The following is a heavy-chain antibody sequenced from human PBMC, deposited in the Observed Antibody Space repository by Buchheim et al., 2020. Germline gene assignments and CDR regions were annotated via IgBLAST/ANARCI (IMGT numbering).Heavy chain of an antibody. CDR1: GFTFSSYA. Sequence: EVQLLESGGGLVQPGGSLRLSCAASGFTFSSYAMSWVRQAPGKGLEWVSAISGSGGSTYYADSEKCRFTISRDNSKNTLYLQMNSLRAEDTAVYYCAKDRVGSSWEYNWFDPWGQGTL. D-gene: IGHD6-13*01. J-gene: IGHJ5*02. V-gene: IGHV3-23*01. CDR3: AKDRVGSSWEYNWFDP. CDR2: ISGSGGST.